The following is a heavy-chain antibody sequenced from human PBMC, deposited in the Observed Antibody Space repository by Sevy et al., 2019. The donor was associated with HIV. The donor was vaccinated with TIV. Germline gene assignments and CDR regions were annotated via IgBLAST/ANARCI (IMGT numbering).Heavy chain of an antibody. CDR2: IKQDGSEK. CDR1: GFTFSSYW. D-gene: IGHD3-3*01. CDR3: AREREDVLRFLEWLSFGAAFDI. J-gene: IGHJ3*02. V-gene: IGHV3-7*01. Sequence: GGSLRLSCAASGFTFSSYWMSWVRQAPGKGLEWVANIKQDGSEKYYVDSVKGRFTISRTNAKNSLYLQMNSLRAEDPAVYYCAREREDVLRFLEWLSFGAAFDIWGQGTMVTVSS.